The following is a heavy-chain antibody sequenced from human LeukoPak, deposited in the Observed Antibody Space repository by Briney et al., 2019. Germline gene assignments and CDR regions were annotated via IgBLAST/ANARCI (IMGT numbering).Heavy chain of an antibody. J-gene: IGHJ5*02. V-gene: IGHV1-46*01. CDR3: ARDAKQQLKYTGEPNWFDP. CDR1: GYTFTSYY. D-gene: IGHD6-13*01. CDR2: INPSGGST. Sequence: GASVKVSCMASGYTFTSYYMHWVRQAPGQGLEWMGIINPSGGSTSYAQKFQGRVTMTRDMSTSTVHMELSSLRSEDTAVYYCARDAKQQLKYTGEPNWFDPWGQGTLVTVSS.